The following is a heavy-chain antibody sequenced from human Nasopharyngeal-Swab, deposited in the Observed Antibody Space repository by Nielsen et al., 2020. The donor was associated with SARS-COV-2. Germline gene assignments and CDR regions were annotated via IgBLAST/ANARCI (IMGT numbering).Heavy chain of an antibody. J-gene: IGHJ6*02. CDR2: IWYDGSNK. V-gene: IGHV3-33*06. Sequence: GESLKISCAASGFTFSTFGMHWVRQAPGKGLEWVAVIWYDGSNKYYADSVKGRFTISRDNSKNTLYLQMNSLRAEDTAVYYCAKDMLGLAAAGAGGYYYYGMDVWGQGTTVTVSS. D-gene: IGHD6-13*01. CDR3: AKDMLGLAAAGAGGYYYYGMDV. CDR1: GFTFSTFG.